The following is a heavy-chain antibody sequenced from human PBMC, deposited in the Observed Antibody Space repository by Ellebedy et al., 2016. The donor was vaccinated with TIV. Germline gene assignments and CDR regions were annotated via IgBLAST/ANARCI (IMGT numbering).Heavy chain of an antibody. D-gene: IGHD2-15*01. J-gene: IGHJ1*01. CDR3: AIDINPRGFQP. Sequence: AASVKVSCKASGYTFTKYGLNWMRQAPGQGLEWMGWINSNTATPTYAPGFRGRFVFSSDTSVSTAYLQVSSLKAEDTAVYYCAIDINPRGFQPWGQGTLVTVSS. V-gene: IGHV7-4-1*02. CDR2: INSNTATP. CDR1: GYTFTKYG.